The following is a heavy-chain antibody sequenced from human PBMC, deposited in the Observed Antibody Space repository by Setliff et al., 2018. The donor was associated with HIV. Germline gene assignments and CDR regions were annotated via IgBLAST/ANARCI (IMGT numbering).Heavy chain of an antibody. CDR3: ASSYPNYNYGNYDFWSGYYHDDTSDI. CDR1: GFTFSSYA. J-gene: IGHJ3*02. Sequence: PGESLKISCAASGFTFSSYAMHWVRQAPGKGLEWVAVISFDGTIKYYGGSVKGRFTISRDNPKNTLYLHMDSLKAEDTAVYYCASSYPNYNYGNYDFWSGYYHDDTSDIWGQGTMVTVSS. V-gene: IGHV3-30*04. D-gene: IGHD3-3*01. CDR2: ISFDGTIK.